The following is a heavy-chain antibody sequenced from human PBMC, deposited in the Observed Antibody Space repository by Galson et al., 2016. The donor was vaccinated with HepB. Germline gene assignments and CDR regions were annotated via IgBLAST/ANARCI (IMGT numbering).Heavy chain of an antibody. J-gene: IGHJ4*02. CDR3: AKDRGKYSYGPFDY. Sequence: SLRLSCAASGFTFDDYAMHWVRQAPGKGLEWVSLISWDGGSTHYADSVKGRFTISRDNSKNSLYLQMNSLRAEDTALYYCAKDRGKYSYGPFDYWGQGTLVPVSS. CDR1: GFTFDDYA. V-gene: IGHV3-43D*03. CDR2: ISWDGGST. D-gene: IGHD5-18*01.